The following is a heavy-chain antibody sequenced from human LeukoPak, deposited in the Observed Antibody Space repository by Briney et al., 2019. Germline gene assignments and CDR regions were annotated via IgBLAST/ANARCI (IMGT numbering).Heavy chain of an antibody. CDR1: GGSINSRNYY. CDR2: IDTTGST. Sequence: SRTLSLTCTVSGGSINSRNYYWSWIRQPAGKGLEWIGRIDTTGSTNFNPSLKSRVTISVDTPKNQFSLRLSSVTAADTAVYYCARGLRYFGWLYESWGQGSLVTVSS. CDR3: ARGLRYFGWLYES. J-gene: IGHJ5*02. V-gene: IGHV4-61*02. D-gene: IGHD3-9*01.